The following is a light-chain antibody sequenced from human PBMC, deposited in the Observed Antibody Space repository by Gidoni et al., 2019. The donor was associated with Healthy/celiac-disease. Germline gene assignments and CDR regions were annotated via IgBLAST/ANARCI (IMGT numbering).Light chain of an antibody. J-gene: IGKJ4*01. V-gene: IGKV1-5*03. Sequence: DIQLPQSPSTLSSSVGDRVTITCRASQSISSWFTWYQQKPGKPPKLLIYKASSLESWVPSRFSGSGSGTEFTLTISSLQPDDFTTYYCQQYNSYPLTFXGXTKVEIK. CDR1: QSISSW. CDR3: QQYNSYPLT. CDR2: KAS.